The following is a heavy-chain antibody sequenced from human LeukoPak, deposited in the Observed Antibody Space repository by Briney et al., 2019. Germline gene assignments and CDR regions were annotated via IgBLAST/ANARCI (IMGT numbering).Heavy chain of an antibody. D-gene: IGHD1-26*01. V-gene: IGHV3-48*02. Sequence: GGSLRLSCAASGFTFSSYSMNWVRQAPGKGLEWVSHITASGTAMFYADSVKGCFTISRDNAKNSLYLQMNSLRDEDTAVYYCASSGSYRFDYWGQGTLVTVSS. CDR1: GFTFSSYS. J-gene: IGHJ4*02. CDR3: ASSGSYRFDY. CDR2: ITASGTAM.